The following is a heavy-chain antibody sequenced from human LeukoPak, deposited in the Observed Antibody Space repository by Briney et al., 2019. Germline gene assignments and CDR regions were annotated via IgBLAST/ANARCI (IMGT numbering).Heavy chain of an antibody. Sequence: PSETLSLTCTVSGGSISSYYWSWIRQPPGKGLEWIGYIYYSGSTNYNPSLKSRVTISVDTSKNQFSLKLSSVTAADTAVYYCARETGTGGWFDPWGQGTLVTVSS. CDR1: GGSISSYY. CDR2: IYYSGST. V-gene: IGHV4-59*01. CDR3: ARETGTGGWFDP. J-gene: IGHJ5*02. D-gene: IGHD1-7*01.